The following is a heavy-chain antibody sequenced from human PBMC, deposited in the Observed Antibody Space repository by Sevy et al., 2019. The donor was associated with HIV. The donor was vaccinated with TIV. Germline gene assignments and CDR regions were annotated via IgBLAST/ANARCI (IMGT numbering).Heavy chain of an antibody. CDR2: ITSSDNNI. CDR3: ATNYYDTSGYYILDY. V-gene: IGHV3-23*01. Sequence: GGSLRLSCAASGFTFSTYAMTWVRQTPGKGLEWVSSITSSDNNIYYADSVEGRFTISRDNSENTRYLQMRSLRAEDTAIYYCATNYYDTSGYYILDYWGQGTLVTVSS. CDR1: GFTFSTYA. J-gene: IGHJ4*02. D-gene: IGHD3-22*01.